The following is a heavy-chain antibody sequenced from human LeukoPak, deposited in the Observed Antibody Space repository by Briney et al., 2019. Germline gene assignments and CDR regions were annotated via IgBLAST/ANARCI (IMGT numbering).Heavy chain of an antibody. CDR2: IKLDGSEK. V-gene: IGHV3-7*01. J-gene: IGHJ4*02. CDR1: GFTFSSYA. Sequence: PGGSLRLSCAASGFTFSSYAMHWVRQAPGKGLEWVANIKLDGSEKYYVNSVKGRFTISRDNAKNSLNLQMNSLRAEDTAVYYCARETRGSYVPGLDSWGQGTLVTVSS. D-gene: IGHD1-26*01. CDR3: ARETRGSYVPGLDS.